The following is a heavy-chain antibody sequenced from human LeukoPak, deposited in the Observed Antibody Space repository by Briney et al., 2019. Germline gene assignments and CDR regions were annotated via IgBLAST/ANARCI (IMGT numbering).Heavy chain of an antibody. J-gene: IGHJ4*02. Sequence: GGSLRLSCAASGFPYSSYSMNWVRQAPGKGLEWVSSISSSSSYIYYADSVKGRFTISRDNAKNSLYLQMNSLRAEDTAVYYCARASGGSPVDWGQGTLVTVSS. D-gene: IGHD2-15*01. V-gene: IGHV3-21*01. CDR1: GFPYSSYS. CDR2: ISSSSSYI. CDR3: ARASGGSPVD.